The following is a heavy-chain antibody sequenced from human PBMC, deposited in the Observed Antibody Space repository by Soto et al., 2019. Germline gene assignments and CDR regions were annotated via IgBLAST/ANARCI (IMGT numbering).Heavy chain of an antibody. CDR2: ISYSGST. V-gene: IGHV4-59*01. CDR3: ARGRDGYNYPNFDY. CDR1: GASISSYD. J-gene: IGHJ4*02. D-gene: IGHD5-12*01. Sequence: SETLSLTCTVSGASISSYDWSWIRRPPGKGLEWIGHISYSGSTNYKPSLKSRVTISVDTSKKQFSLKLASVTAADTAVYYCARGRDGYNYPNFDYWGQGTLVTVSS.